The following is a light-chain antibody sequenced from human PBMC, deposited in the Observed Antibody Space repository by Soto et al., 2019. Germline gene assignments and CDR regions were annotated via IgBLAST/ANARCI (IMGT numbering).Light chain of an antibody. V-gene: IGLV2-14*01. CDR2: EVT. CDR1: SSTVGGFNV. CDR3: SSYTNINTRACV. Sequence: QSVLTQPASVSGSPGQSITISCTGTSSTVGGFNVVSWYQQHPGKAPKVIIYEVTDRPSGVSNRFSGSKSGNTASLTISGLQAEDEAEYYCSSYTNINTRACVFGTGTKLTVL. J-gene: IGLJ1*01.